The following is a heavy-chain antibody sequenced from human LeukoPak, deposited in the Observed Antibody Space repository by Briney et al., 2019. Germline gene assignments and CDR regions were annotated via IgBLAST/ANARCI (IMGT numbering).Heavy chain of an antibody. D-gene: IGHD6-6*01. CDR3: AKDYTSKRNLYYFDY. J-gene: IGHJ4*02. CDR1: GFTFSSNG. Sequence: PGGSLRLSCAASGFTFSSNGMHWVRQAPGKGLEWVAVISYDGSNKYYADSVKGRFTISRDNSKNTLYLQMNSLRAEDTAVYYCAKDYTSKRNLYYFDYWGQGTLVTVSS. V-gene: IGHV3-30*18. CDR2: ISYDGSNK.